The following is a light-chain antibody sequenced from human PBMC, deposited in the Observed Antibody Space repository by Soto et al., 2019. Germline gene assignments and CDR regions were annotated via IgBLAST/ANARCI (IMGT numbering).Light chain of an antibody. J-gene: IGKJ1*01. V-gene: IGKV3-20*01. CDR2: GAS. Sequence: DIVLTQSPDSLSLPPGERATLSCRASQSVSSSFFAWYQQKPGQAPRLLIYGASRRATGIADRFTGSGSGSDFTLTISRPEPEDFEVYYWQKNDSSLTFGHGTKVEIK. CDR3: QKNDSSLT. CDR1: QSVSSSF.